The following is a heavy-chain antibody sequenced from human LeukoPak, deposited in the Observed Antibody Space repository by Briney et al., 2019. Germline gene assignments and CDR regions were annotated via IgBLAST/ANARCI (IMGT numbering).Heavy chain of an antibody. CDR1: GGTFSSYA. V-gene: IGHV1-69*01. D-gene: IGHD2-15*01. CDR2: IIPIFGTA. J-gene: IGHJ5*02. CDR3: AREERQNPYAVVA. Sequence: SVKVSCKASGGTFSSYAISWVRQAPGQGLEWMGGIIPIFGTANYAQKFQGRVTITADESTSTAYMEPRSPRSQHTALYYCAREERQNPYAVVAWGQGTLVTVSS.